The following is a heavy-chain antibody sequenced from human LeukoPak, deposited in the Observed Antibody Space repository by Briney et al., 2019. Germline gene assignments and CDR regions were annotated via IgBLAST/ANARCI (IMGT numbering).Heavy chain of an antibody. CDR3: TRGSSGRRDN. CDR2: MNPNSGNT. V-gene: IGHV1-8*01. J-gene: IGHJ4*02. D-gene: IGHD6-19*01. Sequence: ASVKVSCKSSGYTFTSCDINWVRQAPGQGLEWMGWMNPNSGNTGYVQRFQGRITMTRDISIGTAYMELSNLTSEDTAIYYCTRGSSGRRDNWGQGTLVTVSA. CDR1: GYTFTSCD.